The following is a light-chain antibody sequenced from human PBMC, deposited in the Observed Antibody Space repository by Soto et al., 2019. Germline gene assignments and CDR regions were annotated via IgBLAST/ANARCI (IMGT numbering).Light chain of an antibody. V-gene: IGKV1-5*01. CDR1: QGISVS. CDR2: DAS. J-gene: IGKJ1*01. Sequence: IQITQSTSTLFGSIGARVTITVRASQGISVSLAWYEQEPGKALKLLIYDASSLESGVPSRFSGSGSGTEFTLTISSLQSDDFATYYCQQYTTYWTFGLGTKVDI. CDR3: QQYTTYWT.